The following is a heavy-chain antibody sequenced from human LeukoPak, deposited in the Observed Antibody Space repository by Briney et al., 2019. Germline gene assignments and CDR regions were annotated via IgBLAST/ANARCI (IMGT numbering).Heavy chain of an antibody. CDR2: IYHSGST. CDR1: GDSISTYY. J-gene: IGHJ4*02. CDR3: ARDKASYDILTGYYRRYFDY. Sequence: SETLSLTCTVSGDSISTYYWSWIRRSPGKGLEGIGYIYHSGSTKYNPSLKSRVTISVDTSKNQFSLKLSSVTAADTAVYYCARDKASYDILTGYYRRYFDYWGQGTLVTVSS. V-gene: IGHV4-59*01. D-gene: IGHD3-9*01.